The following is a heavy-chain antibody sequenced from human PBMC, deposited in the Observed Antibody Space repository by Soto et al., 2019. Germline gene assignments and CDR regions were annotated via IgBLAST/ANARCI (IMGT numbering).Heavy chain of an antibody. Sequence: QVQLVQSGAEVKKPGASVKVSCKASGYTFTGYYIHWVRQAPGQGLEWMGWINPNSGGTNYAQKFKGWVTITRDTSISTAYMELSRLRSDDTAVYYCVRDGGMATVPTLDFDYWGQGTLVTVSS. CDR2: INPNSGGT. CDR3: VRDGGMATVPTLDFDY. CDR1: GYTFTGYY. D-gene: IGHD4-4*01. V-gene: IGHV1-2*04. J-gene: IGHJ4*02.